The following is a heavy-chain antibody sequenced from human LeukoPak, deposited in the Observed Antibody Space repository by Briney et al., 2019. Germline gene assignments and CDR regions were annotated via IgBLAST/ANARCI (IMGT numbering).Heavy chain of an antibody. J-gene: IGHJ4*02. CDR3: ANTIAAAPFDY. CDR1: GFTFSSSG. CDR2: ISYDGSNK. V-gene: IGHV3-30*18. Sequence: GGSLRLSCAASGFTFSSSGMRWVRQAPGKGLEWVAVISYDGSNKYYADSVKGRFTISRDNSKNTLYLQMNSLRAEDTAVYYCANTIAAAPFDYWGQGTLVTVSS. D-gene: IGHD6-13*01.